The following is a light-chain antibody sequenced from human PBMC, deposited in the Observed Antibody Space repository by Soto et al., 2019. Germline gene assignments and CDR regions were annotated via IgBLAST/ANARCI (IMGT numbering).Light chain of an antibody. CDR3: QQANSFTLT. V-gene: IGKV1D-12*01. CDR2: TTS. J-gene: IGKJ4*01. CDR1: QDINNW. Sequence: DIQMTQSPSSVSASVGDRVTITCRARQDINNWLAWYQQKPGKAPKLLIYTTSSLQSGVPSRFSGSGSGTDFTLSISSLQPEDFATFFCQQANSFTLTFGGGTKVEIK.